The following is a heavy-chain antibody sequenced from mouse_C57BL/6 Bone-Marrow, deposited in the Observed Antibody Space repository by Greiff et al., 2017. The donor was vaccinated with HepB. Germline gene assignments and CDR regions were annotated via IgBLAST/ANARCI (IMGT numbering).Heavy chain of an antibody. CDR2: IDPNSGGT. J-gene: IGHJ4*01. CDR3: ARWSALSNPYYYAMDY. CDR1: GYTFTSYW. Sequence: QVQLQQPGAELVKPGASVKLSCKASGYTFTSYWMHWVKQRPGRGLEWIGRIDPNSGGTKYNEKFKSKATLTVDKPSSTAYMQLSSLTSEDSAVYYCARWSALSNPYYYAMDYWGRGTSVTVSS. V-gene: IGHV1-72*01. D-gene: IGHD2-5*01.